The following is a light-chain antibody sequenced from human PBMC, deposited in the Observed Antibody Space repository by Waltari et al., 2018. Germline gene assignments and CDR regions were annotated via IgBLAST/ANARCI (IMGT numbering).Light chain of an antibody. V-gene: IGKV3-20*01. CDR3: QQYGSSIMYT. J-gene: IGKJ2*01. Sequence: VLTQSPGTLSLSPGDRATLSCRASQSITKRYFAWYQQKPGQAPRLLIYGASSRAAGIPDRFSGSGSGTEFTLTIIRLEAEDSAVYYCQQYGSSIMYTFGQGTKLEIK. CDR1: QSITKRY. CDR2: GAS.